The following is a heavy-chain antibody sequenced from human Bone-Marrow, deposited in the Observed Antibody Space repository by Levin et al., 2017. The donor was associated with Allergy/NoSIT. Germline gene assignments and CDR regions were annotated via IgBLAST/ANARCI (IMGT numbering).Heavy chain of an antibody. CDR3: ARDLSTVSRGGALDV. D-gene: IGHD4-17*01. V-gene: IGHV3-11*01. J-gene: IGHJ6*04. Sequence: GESLKISCSASGFIFSDYFMNWIRQAPGKGLEWVSYISKSGNAIYYADSVKGRFTISRDNGQNSLYLQMNSLRADDTAVYYCARDLSTVSRGGALDVWGKGTTVIVSS. CDR2: ISKSGNAI. CDR1: GFIFSDYF.